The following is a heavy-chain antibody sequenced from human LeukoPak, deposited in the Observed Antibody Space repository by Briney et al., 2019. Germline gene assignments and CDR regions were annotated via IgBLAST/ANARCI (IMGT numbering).Heavy chain of an antibody. J-gene: IGHJ4*02. V-gene: IGHV4-59*01. CDR2: IYYSGST. Sequence: PSETLSLTXTVSGGSISSYYWSWIRQPPGKGLEWIGYIYYSGSTNYNPSLKSRVTISVDTSKNQFSLKLSSVTAADTAVYYCARSTGIAAAAFGIWGQGTLVTVSS. D-gene: IGHD6-13*01. CDR3: ARSTGIAAAAFGI. CDR1: GGSISSYY.